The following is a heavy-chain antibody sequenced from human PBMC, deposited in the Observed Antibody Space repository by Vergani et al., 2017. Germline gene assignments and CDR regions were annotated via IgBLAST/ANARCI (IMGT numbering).Heavy chain of an antibody. CDR1: GFTFSSYW. V-gene: IGHV3-9*01. CDR3: AKGPPYCSSTSCYFDY. CDR2: ISWNSGSI. Sequence: EVQLVESGGGLVQPGGSLRLSCAASGFTFSSYWMHWVRQAPGKGLEWVSGISWNSGSIGYADSVKGRFTISRDNAKNSLYLQMNSLRAEDTALYYCAKGPPYCSSTSCYFDYWGQGTLVTVSS. D-gene: IGHD2-2*01. J-gene: IGHJ4*02.